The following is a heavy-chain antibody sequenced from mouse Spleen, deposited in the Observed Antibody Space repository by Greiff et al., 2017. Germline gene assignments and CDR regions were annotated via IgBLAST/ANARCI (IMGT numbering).Heavy chain of an antibody. D-gene: IGHD2-5*01. CDR3: GRRGYSNYGYFDV. J-gene: IGHJ1*01. Sequence: VQLVESGAELVKPGASVKLSCKASGYTFTTYPIDWVKQTPGKSLEWIGTFHPYNDDTNYTDKFKGKATLTVEKSSSTVYLELSRLTSEDSAVYYYGRRGYSNYGYFDVWGAGTTVTVSS. V-gene: IGHV1-47*01. CDR2: FHPYNDDT. CDR1: GYTFTTYP.